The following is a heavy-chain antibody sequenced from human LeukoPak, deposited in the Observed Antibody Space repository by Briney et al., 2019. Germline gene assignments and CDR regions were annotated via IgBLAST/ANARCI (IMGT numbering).Heavy chain of an antibody. CDR3: ARDEGWIQLFF. CDR2: LTANSRSA. D-gene: IGHD5-18*01. CDR1: GFTFTSHS. J-gene: IGHJ4*02. Sequence: PGESLRLSRAASGFTFTSHSLNWVRHAPGKGRELVSGLTANSRSAYYPDSVKGRFTISRDNSENMVYLQMNNLRAEDTAMYYCARDEGWIQLFFRGQGTLVTASS. V-gene: IGHV3-21*04.